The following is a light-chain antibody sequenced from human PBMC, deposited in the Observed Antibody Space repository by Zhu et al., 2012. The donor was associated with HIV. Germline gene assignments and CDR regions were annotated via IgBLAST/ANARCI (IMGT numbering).Light chain of an antibody. CDR2: DTS. V-gene: IGKV3-11*01. J-gene: IGKJ4*01. CDR3: QQRSNWPLT. Sequence: IVLTQSPATLSLSPGEGATVSCRASRSVRSFLAWYQQKPGQAPRLLIYDTSKRAAGIPARFSGSGSETDFTLTISSLEPEDFALYYCQQRSNWPLTFGGGTKVEIK. CDR1: RSVRSF.